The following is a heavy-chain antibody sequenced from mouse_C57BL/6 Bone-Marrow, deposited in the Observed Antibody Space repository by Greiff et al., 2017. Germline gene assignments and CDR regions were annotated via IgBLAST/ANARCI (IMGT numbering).Heavy chain of an antibody. D-gene: IGHD1-1*01. CDR3: APFYYYGSSYQFAY. CDR1: GYTFTSYW. V-gene: IGHV1-74*01. Sequence: VQLQQPGAELVKPGASVKVSCKASGYTFTSYWMHWVKQRPGQGLEWIGRIHPSDSDTNYNQKFKGKATLTVDKSSSTAYMQRSSLTSEDSAVYYCAPFYYYGSSYQFAYWGQGTLVTVSA. CDR2: IHPSDSDT. J-gene: IGHJ3*01.